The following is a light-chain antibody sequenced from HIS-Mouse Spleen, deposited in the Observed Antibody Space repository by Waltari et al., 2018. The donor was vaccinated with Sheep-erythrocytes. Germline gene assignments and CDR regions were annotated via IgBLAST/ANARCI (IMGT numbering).Light chain of an antibody. V-gene: IGKV1-33*01. CDR1: QDISNY. CDR3: QQYNSYPLT. J-gene: IGKJ4*01. Sequence: DIQMTQSPSSLSASVGDRVTITCQASQDISNYLNWYQQKPGKAPKLLIYDASNLETGVPSRFSGSGSGTDFTFTISSLQPEDIATYYCQQYNSYPLTFGGWTKVEIK. CDR2: DAS.